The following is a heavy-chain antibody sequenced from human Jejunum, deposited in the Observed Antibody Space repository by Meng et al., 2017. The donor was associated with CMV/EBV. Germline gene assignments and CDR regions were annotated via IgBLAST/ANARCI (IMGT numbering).Heavy chain of an antibody. CDR1: EFTLMNHD. D-gene: IGHD5-24*01. V-gene: IGHV3-48*03. CDR2: INRGDSVI. CDR3: AKDQGIHGFTMDV. J-gene: IGHJ6*02. Sequence: ASEFTLMNHDKDWVRQAPRKGLGWLSNINRGDSVILYADSVRGRFPISRDVAKNSVYLQMNTLRVEDTGVYYCAKDQGIHGFTMDVWGQGTAVTVSS.